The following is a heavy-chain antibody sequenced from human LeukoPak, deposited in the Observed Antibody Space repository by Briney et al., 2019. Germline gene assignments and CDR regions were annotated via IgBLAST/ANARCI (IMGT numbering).Heavy chain of an antibody. CDR3: TRPSLHGAPAY. J-gene: IGHJ4*02. CDR2: IRSKANSYAT. D-gene: IGHD4-17*01. CDR1: GFTFSGSA. V-gene: IGHV3-73*01. Sequence: GGSLRLSCAASGFTFSGSAMHWVRQASGKGLEWVGRIRSKANSYATAYAASVKGRFTISRDDSKNTAYLQMNSLKTEDTAVYYCTRPSLHGAPAYWGQGTLVTVSS.